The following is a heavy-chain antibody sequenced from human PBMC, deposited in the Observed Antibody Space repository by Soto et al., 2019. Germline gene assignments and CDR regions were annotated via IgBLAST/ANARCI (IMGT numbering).Heavy chain of an antibody. CDR1: GGSISGGVGGLYY. Sequence: QLQLRESGAGLVKPSETLSLTCTVSGGSISGGVGGLYYWSWIRQPPGKGLGWIGYIYDSGSTYHNQYLKSRVTMSVDTSKNQFSMRLSSVTAADSAVYDCAREGIPLTTDLYFDLWGRGTLVTVSS. CDR2: IYDSGST. D-gene: IGHD4-17*01. J-gene: IGHJ2*01. V-gene: IGHV4-30-4*01. CDR3: AREGIPLTTDLYFDL.